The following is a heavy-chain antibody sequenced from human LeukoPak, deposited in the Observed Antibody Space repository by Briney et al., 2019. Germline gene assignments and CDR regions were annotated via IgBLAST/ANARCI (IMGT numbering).Heavy chain of an antibody. D-gene: IGHD2-2*01. J-gene: IGHJ4*02. Sequence: GGSLRLSCAASGFTFSSYSMDWVRQAPGKGLEWVSSISSSSSYIYYADSVKGRFTISRDNAKNSLYLQVNSLRAEDTAVYYCARTGYCSSTSCYYFDYWGQGTLVTVSS. V-gene: IGHV3-21*01. CDR3: ARTGYCSSTSCYYFDY. CDR2: ISSSSSYI. CDR1: GFTFSSYS.